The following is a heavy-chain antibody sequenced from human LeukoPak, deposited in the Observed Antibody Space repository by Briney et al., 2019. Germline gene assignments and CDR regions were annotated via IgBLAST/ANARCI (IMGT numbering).Heavy chain of an antibody. D-gene: IGHD2-2*01. CDR3: ARGYCSSTSCFWFDP. CDR1: GGSISSSNW. J-gene: IGHJ5*02. CDR2: IYHSGST. V-gene: IGHV4-4*02. Sequence: SGTLSLTCAVSGGSISSSNWWSWVRQPPGKGLEWIGEIYHSGSTNYNPSLKSRVTISVDKSKNQFSLKLSSVTAADTAVYYCARGYCSSTSCFWFDPWGQGTLVTVSS.